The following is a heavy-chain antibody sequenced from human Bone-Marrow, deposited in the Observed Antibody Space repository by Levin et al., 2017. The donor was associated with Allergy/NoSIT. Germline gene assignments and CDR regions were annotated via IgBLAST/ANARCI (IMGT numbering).Heavy chain of an antibody. Sequence: SETLSLTCDVSGDSVSSGKWWSWVRQPPGKGLEWIGEIFHTGNTNYNPSLKSRVTISVDKSKNQFSLNLISVTAADTAVYFCARGEITADYSTDYYYSYYMDVWGKGTTVTVSS. V-gene: IGHV4-4*02. J-gene: IGHJ6*03. CDR1: GDSVSSGKW. CDR3: ARGEITADYSTDYYYSYYMDV. CDR2: IFHTGNT. D-gene: IGHD4-11*01.